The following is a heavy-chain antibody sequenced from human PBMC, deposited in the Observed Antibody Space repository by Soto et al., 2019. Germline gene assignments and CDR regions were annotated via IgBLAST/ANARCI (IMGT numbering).Heavy chain of an antibody. CDR3: AKDRSPITGTTFDY. V-gene: IGHV3-30*18. D-gene: IGHD1-20*01. CDR2: ISYDGSNK. CDR1: GFTFSSYG. Sequence: GGSLRLSCAASGFTFSSYGMHWVRQAPGKGLEWVAVISYDGSNKYYADSVKGRFTISRDNSKNTLYLQMNSLRAEDTAVYYCAKDRSPITGTTFDYWGQGTLVTVSS. J-gene: IGHJ4*02.